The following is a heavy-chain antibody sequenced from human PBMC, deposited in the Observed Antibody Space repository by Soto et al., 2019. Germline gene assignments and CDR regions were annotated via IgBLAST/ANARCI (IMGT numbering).Heavy chain of an antibody. CDR3: AIDGYYDSSGFFDY. D-gene: IGHD3-22*01. CDR2: ISSSSSYI. J-gene: IGHJ4*02. Sequence: EVQLVESGGGLVKPGGSLRLSCAASGFTFSSYIMNWVRQAPGKGLEWVSSISSSSSYIYYADSVKGRFTISRDNAKNSLYLQMNSLRAEDTAVYYCAIDGYYDSSGFFDYWGQGTLVTVSS. CDR1: GFTFSSYI. V-gene: IGHV3-21*01.